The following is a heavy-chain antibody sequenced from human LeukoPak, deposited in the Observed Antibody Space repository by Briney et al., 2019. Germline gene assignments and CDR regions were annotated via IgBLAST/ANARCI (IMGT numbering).Heavy chain of an antibody. V-gene: IGHV4-39*07. Sequence: PSETLSLTCTVSGGSISSTRYYWGWIRQPPGKGLEWIGSIYYSGNTYYNPSLKSRVTMSVDRSKNQFSLKLSSVTAADTAVYYCARDDYGKPIDVWGKGTTVTVSS. D-gene: IGHD4/OR15-4a*01. CDR1: GGSISSTRYY. CDR2: IYYSGNT. J-gene: IGHJ6*03. CDR3: ARDDYGKPIDV.